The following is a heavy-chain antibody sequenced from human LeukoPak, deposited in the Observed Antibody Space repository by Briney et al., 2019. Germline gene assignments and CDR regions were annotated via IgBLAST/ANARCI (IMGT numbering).Heavy chain of an antibody. Sequence: ASVKVSCKASGYTFTGYYMHWVRQAPGQGLEWMGWINPNSGGTNYAQKFQGRVTMTRDTSISTAYMELSRLRSDDTAVYYCASLRGASSGWYDYWGQGTLVTVSS. D-gene: IGHD6-19*01. CDR1: GYTFTGYY. CDR2: INPNSGGT. CDR3: ASLRGASSGWYDY. V-gene: IGHV1-2*02. J-gene: IGHJ4*02.